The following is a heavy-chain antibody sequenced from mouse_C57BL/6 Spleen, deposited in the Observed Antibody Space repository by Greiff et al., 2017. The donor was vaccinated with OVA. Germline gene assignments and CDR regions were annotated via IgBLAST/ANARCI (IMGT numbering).Heavy chain of an antibody. CDR3: ARDRYYYGSSYAFAY. Sequence: EVKVVESGGGLVKPGGSLKLSCAASGFTFSSYAMSWVRQTPEKRLEWVATISDGGSYTYYPDNVKGRFTISRDNAKNNLYLQMSHLKSEDTAMYYCARDRYYYGSSYAFAYWGQGTLVTVSA. J-gene: IGHJ3*01. V-gene: IGHV5-4*01. CDR1: GFTFSSYA. D-gene: IGHD1-1*01. CDR2: ISDGGSYT.